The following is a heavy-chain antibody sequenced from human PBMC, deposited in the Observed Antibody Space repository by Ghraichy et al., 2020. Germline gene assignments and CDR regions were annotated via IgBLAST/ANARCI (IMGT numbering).Heavy chain of an antibody. V-gene: IGHV4-59*01. CDR1: GGSISSYY. CDR2: IYYSRST. J-gene: IGHJ4*02. Sequence: SQTLSLTCTVSGGSISSYYWSWIRQPPGKGLEWIGYIYYSRSTNYNPSLKGRVTISVDTSKNQFSLKLSSVTAADTAVYYCARGAGWYGNWGQGTLVTVSS. D-gene: IGHD6-19*01. CDR3: ARGAGWYGN.